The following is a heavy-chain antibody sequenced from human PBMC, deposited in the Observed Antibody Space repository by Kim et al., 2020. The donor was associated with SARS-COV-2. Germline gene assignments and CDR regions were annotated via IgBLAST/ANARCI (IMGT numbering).Heavy chain of an antibody. J-gene: IGHJ5*02. CDR3: VRSPTGRWFDL. CDR2: IRPSMGNT. D-gene: IGHD3-9*01. V-gene: IGHV1-18*01. Sequence: ASVKVSCKAIGYSFIGDGIAWVRQAPRQGLEWMGSIRPSMGNTLDAQKFQGRVTLTADTSTSTAYLDLRSLTSDDTAIYYCVRSPTGRWFDLWGQGTLITVSS. CDR1: GYSFIGDG.